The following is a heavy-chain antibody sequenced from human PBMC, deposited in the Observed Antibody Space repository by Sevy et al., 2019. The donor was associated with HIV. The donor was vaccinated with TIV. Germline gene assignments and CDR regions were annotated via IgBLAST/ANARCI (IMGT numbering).Heavy chain of an antibody. Sequence: GGSLRLSCAASGFTFSSYHMSWVRQAPGKGLEWVSAVSGSGSTTYYADSLKGRFTISRDNSKNTVYLQISSLRADDTALYYCAKGGAARPEFWGQGTLVTVSS. J-gene: IGHJ4*02. CDR2: VSGSGSTT. V-gene: IGHV3-23*01. CDR1: GFTFSSYH. CDR3: AKGGAARPEF. D-gene: IGHD6-6*01.